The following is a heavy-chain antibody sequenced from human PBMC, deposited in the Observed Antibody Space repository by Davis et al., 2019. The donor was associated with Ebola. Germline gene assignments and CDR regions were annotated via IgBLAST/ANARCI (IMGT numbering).Heavy chain of an antibody. CDR2: IKQDGSEK. V-gene: IGHV3-7*03. CDR1: GFTFSSYW. CDR3: AREIRFLEWPSI. D-gene: IGHD3-3*01. Sequence: GESLKISCSASGFTFSSYWMSWVRQAPGKGLEWVANIKQDGSEKYYVDSVKGRFTISRDNAKNSLCLQMNSLRAEDTAVYYCAREIRFLEWPSIGGQGTLVTVSS. J-gene: IGHJ4*02.